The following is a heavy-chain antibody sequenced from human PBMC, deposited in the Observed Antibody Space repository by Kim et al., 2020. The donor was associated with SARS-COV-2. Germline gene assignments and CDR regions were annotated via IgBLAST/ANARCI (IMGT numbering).Heavy chain of an antibody. CDR2: IIPIFGTA. V-gene: IGHV1-69*13. J-gene: IGHJ3*02. Sequence: SVKVSCKASGGTFSSYAISWVRQAPGQGLEWMGGIIPIFGTANYAQKFQGRVTITADESTSTAYMELSSLRSEDTAVYYCARDTRLGDAFDIWGQGTMVTVSS. CDR3: ARDTRLGDAFDI. D-gene: IGHD3-16*01. CDR1: GGTFSSYA.